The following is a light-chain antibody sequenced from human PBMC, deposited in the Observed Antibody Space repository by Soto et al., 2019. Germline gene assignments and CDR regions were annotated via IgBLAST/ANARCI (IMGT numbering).Light chain of an antibody. CDR3: AAWDESLSGLFV. CDR2: RNN. J-gene: IGLJ1*01. Sequence: QSVLTQPPSASGTPGQRVTISCSGSSSNIATNYVYWYQHLPGTAPKLLIQRNNHRPSGVPDRFSGSKSGTSASLAISGLRSEDEGDYFCAAWDESLSGLFVFGTGTKVTV. V-gene: IGLV1-47*01. CDR1: SSNIATNY.